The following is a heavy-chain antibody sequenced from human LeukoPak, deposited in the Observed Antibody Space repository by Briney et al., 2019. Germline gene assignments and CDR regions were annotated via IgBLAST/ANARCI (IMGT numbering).Heavy chain of an antibody. CDR3: AAPGVPAATYYFDY. Sequence: GGSLRLSCVASGFTFSSYAMSWVRQAPGKGLDWVAFIRYDGSNKYYADSVKGRFTISRDNSKNTVYLQMNSLRAEDTAVYYCAAPGVPAATYYFDYWGQGTLVTVSS. D-gene: IGHD2-2*01. J-gene: IGHJ4*02. CDR1: GFTFSSYA. CDR2: IRYDGSNK. V-gene: IGHV3-30*02.